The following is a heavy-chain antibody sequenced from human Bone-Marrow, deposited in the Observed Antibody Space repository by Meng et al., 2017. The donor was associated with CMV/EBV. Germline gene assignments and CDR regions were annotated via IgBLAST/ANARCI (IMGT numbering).Heavy chain of an antibody. J-gene: IGHJ4*02. CDR2: VYTSGTN. CDR1: SGSISGYY. Sequence: SLTCTVSSGSISGYYWSWIRQPAGKGLEWVGRVYTSGTNNYNYNPSLKSRVTMSVDTSRNQFSLDLSSMTAADTAVYYCARDRGFGYWGRGALVTVS. V-gene: IGHV4-4*07. CDR3: ARDRGFGY.